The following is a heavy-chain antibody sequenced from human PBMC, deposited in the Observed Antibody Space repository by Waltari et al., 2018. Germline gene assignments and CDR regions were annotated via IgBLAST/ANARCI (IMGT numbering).Heavy chain of an antibody. Sequence: HLVESGGGLAQPGGSLRRTCAASGFTFSAYSMTWVRQAPGKGLEWVSHISSSSTTIYYADSVKGRFTVSRDNAKNLLYLQMNSLRAEDTAVYYCARHDGTVYGPAWGQGTLVTVSS. J-gene: IGHJ4*02. CDR2: ISSSSTTI. CDR1: GFTFSAYS. CDR3: ARHDGTVYGPA. V-gene: IGHV3-48*04. D-gene: IGHD3-10*01.